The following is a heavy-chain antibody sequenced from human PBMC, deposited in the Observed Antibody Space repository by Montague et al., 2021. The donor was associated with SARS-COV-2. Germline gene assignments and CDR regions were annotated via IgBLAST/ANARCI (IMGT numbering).Heavy chain of an antibody. D-gene: IGHD2-2*01. Sequence: SRSLSLSAPGFPFSDYRMNWVRQPPGKGLEWVSSISGSGDSIYYADSMKGRFTIDRDNAYNSLFLQMDSLRAEDTAVYFCVRAAHCSTTSCPHDYWGQGTLVRVSS. CDR1: GFPFSDYR. CDR3: VRAAHCSTTSCPHDY. CDR2: ISGSGDSI. V-gene: IGHV3-21*06. J-gene: IGHJ4*02.